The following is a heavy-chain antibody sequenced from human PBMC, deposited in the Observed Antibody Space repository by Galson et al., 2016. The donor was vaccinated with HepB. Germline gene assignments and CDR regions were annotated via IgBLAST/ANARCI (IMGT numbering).Heavy chain of an antibody. CDR1: GDSISSSIFD. J-gene: IGHJ5*02. CDR2: VYRSGSA. V-gene: IGHV4-39*07. CDR3: ARDARRRSYGTGWFDP. Sequence: SETLSLTCTVSGDSISSSIFDWGWIRQTPGKGLEWIGSVYRSGSAYYNPSLRSRVTLSVDLTKNQFSLNLHSLTAADTAVYYCARDARRRSYGTGWFDPWGQGTLVTVSS. D-gene: IGHD5-18*01.